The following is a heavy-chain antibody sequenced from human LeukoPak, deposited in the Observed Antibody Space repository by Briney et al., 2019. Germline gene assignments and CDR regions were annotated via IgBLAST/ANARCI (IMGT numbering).Heavy chain of an antibody. Sequence: ASVKVSCKASGYTFTGFYLHWLRQAPGQGLEWMGWVNPNNGGTNYAQKFQGRVTMTRDTSISTAYMELSRLRSDDTAVYYCQLSSGWHFDYWGQGTLVTVSS. J-gene: IGHJ4*02. CDR1: GYTFTGFY. D-gene: IGHD6-19*01. CDR3: QLSSGWHFDY. CDR2: VNPNNGGT. V-gene: IGHV1-2*02.